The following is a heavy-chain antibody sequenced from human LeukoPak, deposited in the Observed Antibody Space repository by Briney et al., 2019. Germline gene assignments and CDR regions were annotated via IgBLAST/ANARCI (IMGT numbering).Heavy chain of an antibody. Sequence: PSETLSHTCAVYGVSFSGYYWSWIRQPPGKGLEWIGDVNHSGSTNYNPSLKSRVTISVDTSKNQFSLRLSSVTAADTAVYHCARVLSIIVVPGAAFWFYPWGQGTLVTVSS. J-gene: IGHJ5*02. CDR3: ARVLSIIVVPGAAFWFYP. CDR2: VNHSGST. CDR1: GVSFSGYY. V-gene: IGHV4-34*01. D-gene: IGHD2-2*01.